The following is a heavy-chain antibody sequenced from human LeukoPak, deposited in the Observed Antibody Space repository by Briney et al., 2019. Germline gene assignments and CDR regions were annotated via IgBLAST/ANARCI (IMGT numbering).Heavy chain of an antibody. Sequence: SVKVSCKASGYTFTGYYMHWVRQAPGQGLEWMGRIIPILGIANYAQKFQGRVTITADKSTSTAYMELSSLRSEDTAVYYCARAGGYYDSSGYMDVWGQGTTVTVSS. CDR1: GYTFTGYY. J-gene: IGHJ6*02. V-gene: IGHV1-69*04. D-gene: IGHD3-22*01. CDR3: ARAGGYYDSSGYMDV. CDR2: IIPILGIA.